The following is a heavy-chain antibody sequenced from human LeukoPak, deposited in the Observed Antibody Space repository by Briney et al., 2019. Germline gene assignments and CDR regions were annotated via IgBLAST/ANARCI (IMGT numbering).Heavy chain of an antibody. Sequence: GGSLRLSCAASGFTFSDYYMSGIRQAPGKGLEWVSYISSSGSTIYYADSVKGRFTISRDNAKNSLYLQMNSLRAEDTAVYYCARARGYCSSTSCYRVYYYYYMDVWGKGTTVTVSS. CDR3: ARARGYCSSTSCYRVYYYYYMDV. J-gene: IGHJ6*03. CDR1: GFTFSDYY. CDR2: ISSSGSTI. V-gene: IGHV3-11*04. D-gene: IGHD2-2*01.